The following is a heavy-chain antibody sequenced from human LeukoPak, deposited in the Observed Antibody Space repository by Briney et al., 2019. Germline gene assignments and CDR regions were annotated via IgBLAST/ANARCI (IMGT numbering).Heavy chain of an antibody. J-gene: IGHJ6*02. CDR1: GFTFSSYA. CDR3: VKVAEKSRGIAAHYGMDV. V-gene: IGHV3-64D*06. CDR2: ISSNGGST. D-gene: IGHD6-13*01. Sequence: GGSLRLSYSASGFTFSSYAMHWVRQAPGKGLEYVSAISSNGGSTYYADSVKGRFTISRDNSKNTLYLQMSSLRAEDTAVYYCVKVAEKSRGIAAHYGMDVWGQGTTVTVSS.